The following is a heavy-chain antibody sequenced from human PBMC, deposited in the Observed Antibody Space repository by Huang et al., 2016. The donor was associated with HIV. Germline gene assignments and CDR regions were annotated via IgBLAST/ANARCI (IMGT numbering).Heavy chain of an antibody. Sequence: QVQLVQSGAEVKKPGASVKVSCKASDYTFTTYGISWVRQAPGQGLEWMGWIRVYNDDTKYAEKFQGRVTMTTDTSTSTAYMELRRLRSGDTAVYYCARSVPYYYDSSGYQSLLDYWGQGTLVTVSS. CDR2: IRVYNDDT. J-gene: IGHJ4*02. CDR3: ARSVPYYYDSSGYQSLLDY. D-gene: IGHD3-22*01. V-gene: IGHV1-18*01. CDR1: DYTFTTYG.